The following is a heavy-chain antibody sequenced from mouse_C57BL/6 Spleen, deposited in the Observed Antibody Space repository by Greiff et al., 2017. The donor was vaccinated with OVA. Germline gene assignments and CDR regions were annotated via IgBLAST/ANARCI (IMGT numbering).Heavy chain of an antibody. CDR1: GYTFTSYW. Sequence: QVQLQQPGAELVMPGASVKLSCKASGYTFTSYWMHWVKQRPGQGLEWIGEIDPSDSYTNYNQKFKGKSTLTVDKSSSTAYMQLSSLTSEDSAVFYCANHYYGSSPDYYAMDYWGQGTSVTVSS. V-gene: IGHV1-69*01. J-gene: IGHJ4*01. CDR2: IDPSDSYT. CDR3: ANHYYGSSPDYYAMDY. D-gene: IGHD1-1*01.